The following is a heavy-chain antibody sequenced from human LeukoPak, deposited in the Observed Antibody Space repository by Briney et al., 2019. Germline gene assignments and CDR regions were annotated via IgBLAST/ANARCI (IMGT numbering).Heavy chain of an antibody. Sequence: SETLSLTCAVYGGSFSGYYWSWIRQPPGKELEWIGEINHSGSTNYNPSLKSRVTISVDTSKNQFSLKLSSVTAADTAVYYCARSSGYTYGDYGGRGSWFDPWGQGTLVTVSS. CDR3: ARSSGYTYGDYGGRGSWFDP. V-gene: IGHV4-34*01. J-gene: IGHJ5*02. D-gene: IGHD4-17*01. CDR2: INHSGST. CDR1: GGSFSGYY.